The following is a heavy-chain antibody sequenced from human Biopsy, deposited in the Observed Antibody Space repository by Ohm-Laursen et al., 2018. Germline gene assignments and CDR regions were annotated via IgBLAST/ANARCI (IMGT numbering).Heavy chain of an antibody. V-gene: IGHV1-2*02. Sequence: ASVKVSCKGVGYTFTGYYIHWVRQAPGQGLEWMGYIYPNNGDTKYAQNFQGRVTMTRGTSVSTAYMDLTGLTSDDTAVYYCTTGGSGFYYPFDSWGQGTLVTVSS. CDR2: IYPNNGDT. J-gene: IGHJ4*02. D-gene: IGHD3-22*01. CDR3: TTGGSGFYYPFDS. CDR1: GYTFTGYY.